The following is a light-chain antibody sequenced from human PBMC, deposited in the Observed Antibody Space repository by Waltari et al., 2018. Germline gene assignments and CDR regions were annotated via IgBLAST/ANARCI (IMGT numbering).Light chain of an antibody. CDR3: MQALQTPWT. CDR2: LGS. CDR1: QSLLHSLGNTY. V-gene: IGKV2-28*01. Sequence: DIVMTQSPLSLSVTPGEPASISCRSTQSLLHSLGNTYLDWYLQRPGQSPQLLFYLGSIRASGVPDRCGGRVSGTDFTLQISSVEAEDVGIYYCMQALQTPWTFGQGTRVEI. J-gene: IGKJ1*01.